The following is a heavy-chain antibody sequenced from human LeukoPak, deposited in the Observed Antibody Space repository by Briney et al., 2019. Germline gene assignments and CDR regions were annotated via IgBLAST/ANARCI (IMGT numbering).Heavy chain of an antibody. CDR3: ARGHYGDSRNYYFDY. V-gene: IGHV4-34*01. CDR1: DGSFSGYY. D-gene: IGHD4-17*01. CDR2: INHSGST. J-gene: IGHJ4*02. Sequence: SETLSLTCAVYDGSFSGYYWSWIRQPPGKGLEWIGEINHSGSTYYNPSLKSRVTISADTSKNQFSLKMTSVTAADTAVFYCARGHYGDSRNYYFDYWGQGTLVTVSS.